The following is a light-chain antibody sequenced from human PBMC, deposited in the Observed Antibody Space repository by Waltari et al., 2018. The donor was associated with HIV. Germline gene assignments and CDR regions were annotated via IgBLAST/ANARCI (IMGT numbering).Light chain of an antibody. Sequence: ETVMTQFPDILSVSQGERSTLSCRASQSVGGDVAWYQQKPGQAPRLLIYGATSRATGIPARFSASGSGTEFILTISSLQSEDFAVYFCQQYNHWPLTFGGGTKVEIK. V-gene: IGKV3-15*01. CDR3: QQYNHWPLT. CDR2: GAT. CDR1: QSVGGD. J-gene: IGKJ4*01.